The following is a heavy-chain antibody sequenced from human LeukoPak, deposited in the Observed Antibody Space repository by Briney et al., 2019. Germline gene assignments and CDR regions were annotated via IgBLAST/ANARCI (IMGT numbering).Heavy chain of an antibody. J-gene: IGHJ4*02. Sequence: GGSLRLSCAASGFTFSSYEMNWVRQAPGKGLEWVSYISNSGSTIYYADSVKGRFTISRDNAKNSLYLQMNSLRAEDTAVYYCARIRYRGVPELWLRGALDYWGQGTLVTVSS. CDR2: ISNSGSTI. D-gene: IGHD5-18*01. V-gene: IGHV3-48*03. CDR1: GFTFSSYE. CDR3: ARIRYRGVPELWLRGALDY.